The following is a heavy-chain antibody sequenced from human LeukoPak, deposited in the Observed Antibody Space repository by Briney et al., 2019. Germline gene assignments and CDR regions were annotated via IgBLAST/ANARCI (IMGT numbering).Heavy chain of an antibody. CDR3: ARCGMLALGYYYYYYMDV. V-gene: IGHV1-69*01. Sequence: SVKVSCKASGGTFSSYAISWVRQAPGQGLEWMGGIIPIFGTANYAQKFQGRVTITADESTSTAYMELSSLRSEDAAVYYCARCGMLALGYYYYYYMDVWGKGTTVTVSS. D-gene: IGHD2-8*01. CDR2: IIPIFGTA. J-gene: IGHJ6*03. CDR1: GGTFSSYA.